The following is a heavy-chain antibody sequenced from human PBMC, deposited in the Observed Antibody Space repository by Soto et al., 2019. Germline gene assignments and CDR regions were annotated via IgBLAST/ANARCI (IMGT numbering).Heavy chain of an antibody. J-gene: IGHJ4*02. V-gene: IGHV4-34*01. D-gene: IGHD6-13*01. CDR2: INHSGST. CDR1: GGSFSGYY. CDR3: ARGPIAAAGTPPDFDY. Sequence: SEILSLTCAVYGGSFSGYYWSWIRQPPGKGLEWIGEINHSGSTNYNPSLKSRVTISVDTSKNQFSLKLSSVTAADTAVYYCARGPIAAAGTPPDFDYWGQGTLVTVSS.